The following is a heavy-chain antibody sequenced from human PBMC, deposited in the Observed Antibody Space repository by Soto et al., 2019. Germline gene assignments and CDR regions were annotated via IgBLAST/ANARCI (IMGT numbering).Heavy chain of an antibody. V-gene: IGHV1-8*02. Sequence: ASVKVSCKASGYTFTNYGITCVRQAPGQGLEWMGWMNANSGNTHYAQKFQGRVTMTRNTSTSTAYMELSSLRSEDTAVYYCARGRAGDYGVHFDYWGQGTLVTVSS. CDR2: MNANSGNT. J-gene: IGHJ4*02. CDR1: GYTFTNYG. CDR3: ARGRAGDYGVHFDY. D-gene: IGHD4-17*01.